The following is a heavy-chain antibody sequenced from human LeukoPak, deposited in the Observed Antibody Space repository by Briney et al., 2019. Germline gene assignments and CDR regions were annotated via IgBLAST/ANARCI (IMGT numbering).Heavy chain of an antibody. CDR1: GFTFSSYG. CDR3: AKDKGRSGSYFSGAFDI. V-gene: IGHV3-30*02. J-gene: IGHJ3*02. D-gene: IGHD1-26*01. Sequence: GGSLRLSCAASGFTFSSYGMHWVRQAPGKGLEWVAFIRYDGSNKYYADSVKGRFTISRDNSKNTLYLQMNSLRAEDTAVYYCAKDKGRSGSYFSGAFDIWGRGTMVTVSS. CDR2: IRYDGSNK.